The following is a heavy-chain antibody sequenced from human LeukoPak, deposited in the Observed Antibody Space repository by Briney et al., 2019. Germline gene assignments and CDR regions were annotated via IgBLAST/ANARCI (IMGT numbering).Heavy chain of an antibody. CDR2: MSRSANKI. CDR3: ATGHRFTGYKN. D-gene: IGHD5-24*01. V-gene: IGHV3-48*03. Sequence: GGSLRLSCTIFGGTLSTYELNWVRQAPGKGPEWISYMSRSANKIDHADSVKGRFTMSRDNDKNSVYLQMNRLRVDDTAIYYCATGHRFTGYKNWGQGTLVTVSS. CDR1: GGTLSTYE. J-gene: IGHJ4*02.